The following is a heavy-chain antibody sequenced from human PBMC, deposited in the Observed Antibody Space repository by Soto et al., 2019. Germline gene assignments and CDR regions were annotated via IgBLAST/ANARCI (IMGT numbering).Heavy chain of an antibody. D-gene: IGHD5-12*01. CDR3: AGGVATLLA. CDR1: GFTFSTYW. V-gene: IGHV3-74*01. Sequence: EVQLVESGGGLVQPGGSLRFSCAASGFTFSTYWMHWVRQVPGKGLVWVSRINSDGSTTSYADSVKGRFTISRDNAKNTLFLQMNSLRAEDTAVYYCAGGVATLLAWGQGTLVTVSS. J-gene: IGHJ5*02. CDR2: INSDGSTT.